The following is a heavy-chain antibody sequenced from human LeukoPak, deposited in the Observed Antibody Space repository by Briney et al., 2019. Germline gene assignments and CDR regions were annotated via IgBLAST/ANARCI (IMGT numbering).Heavy chain of an antibody. V-gene: IGHV1-69*04. CDR1: GGTFSSYA. Sequence: SVKVSCKASGGTFSSYAISWVRQAPGQGLEWIGRIIPILGIANSEQKFQGRVTITANKSTSTAYMELSSLRSEDTAVYYCARETYCGGDCYSELWFDPWGQGTLVTVSS. D-gene: IGHD2-21*02. CDR3: ARETYCGGDCYSELWFDP. J-gene: IGHJ5*02. CDR2: IIPILGIA.